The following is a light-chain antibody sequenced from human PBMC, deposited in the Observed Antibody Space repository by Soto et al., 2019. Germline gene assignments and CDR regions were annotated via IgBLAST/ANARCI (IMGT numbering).Light chain of an antibody. J-gene: IGKJ1*01. CDR2: GAS. CDR1: QSVSSNY. V-gene: IGKV3-20*01. Sequence: ELVLTQSPGTLSLSPGDRATLSCRASQSVSSNYLAWYQQKPGQAPRLLIYGASSRATGVPDRFTGSGSGTDFTLTISRLEPEDFVMYYCQHYGDSPRRFGQGTKVEI. CDR3: QHYGDSPRR.